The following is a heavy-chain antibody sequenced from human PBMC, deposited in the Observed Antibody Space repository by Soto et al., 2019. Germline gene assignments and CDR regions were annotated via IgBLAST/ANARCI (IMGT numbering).Heavy chain of an antibody. V-gene: IGHV3-23*01. CDR1: GFTFSSYA. J-gene: IGHJ4*02. Sequence: GGSLRLSCAASGFTFSSYAMSWVRQAPGKGLEWVSAISGSGGSTYYADSVKGRFTISRDNSKNTLYLQMNSLRAEDTAVYYCAKVGSYYDSSPPDYWGQGTLVTVSS. CDR2: ISGSGGST. CDR3: AKVGSYYDSSPPDY. D-gene: IGHD3-22*01.